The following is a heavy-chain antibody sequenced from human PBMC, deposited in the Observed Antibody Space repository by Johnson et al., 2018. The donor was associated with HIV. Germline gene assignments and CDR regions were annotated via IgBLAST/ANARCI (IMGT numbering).Heavy chain of an antibody. CDR1: GFTFSSYW. Sequence: VQLVESGGGLVQPGGSLRLSCAASGFTFSSYWMSWVRQAPGKGLEWVANIKQDGSEKYYVDSVKGRFTISRDNAKNSLYLHMNSLRAEDTAVYYCASALLYKPDDAFDIWGQGTMVTVSS. CDR3: ASALLYKPDDAFDI. D-gene: IGHD1-14*01. J-gene: IGHJ3*02. V-gene: IGHV3-7*05. CDR2: IKQDGSEK.